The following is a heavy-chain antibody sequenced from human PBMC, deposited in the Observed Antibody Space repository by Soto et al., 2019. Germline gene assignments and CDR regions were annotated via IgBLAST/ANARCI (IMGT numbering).Heavy chain of an antibody. V-gene: IGHV4-59*01. D-gene: IGHD3-22*01. CDR3: AAMGVDSSGNFDY. CDR1: GGSISSYY. CDR2: IYYSGST. Sequence: SETLSLTCTVSGGSISSYYWSWIRQPPGKGLEWIGYIYYSGSTNYNPSLKSRVTISVDTSKNQFSLKVTSVTAADTAVYYCAAMGVDSSGNFDYWGRGTLVTVSS. J-gene: IGHJ4*02.